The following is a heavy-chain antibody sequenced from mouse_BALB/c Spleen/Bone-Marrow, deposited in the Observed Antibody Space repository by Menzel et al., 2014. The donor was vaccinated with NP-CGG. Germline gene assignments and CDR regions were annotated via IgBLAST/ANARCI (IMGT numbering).Heavy chain of an antibody. CDR1: GYAFTSYN. V-gene: IGHV1S135*01. CDR2: IDPYNAGT. CDR3: AREEYGRGFAY. Sequence: EVKLQESGPELVKPGASVKVSCKASGYAFTSYNMYWVKRSHGKSLEWIGYIDPYNAGTSYTPKFKGKATLTVDKSSSTAYMHLNSLTSEDSAVYSCAREEYGRGFAYWGQGTLVTVSA. J-gene: IGHJ3*01. D-gene: IGHD2-10*02.